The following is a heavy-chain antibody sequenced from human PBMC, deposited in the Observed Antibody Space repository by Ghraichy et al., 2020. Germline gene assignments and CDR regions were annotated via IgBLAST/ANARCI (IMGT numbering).Heavy chain of an antibody. CDR3: ASLSSDSSGPPGGNY. Sequence: GALRLSCAASGFTFSSHSMNWVRQASGQGLEWVSYISSSSSTIYYADSVKGRFTISRDNAKNSLYLQMNSLRVEDTAVYYCASLSSDSSGPPGGNYWGQGTLVTVSS. CDR1: GFTFSSHS. J-gene: IGHJ4*02. V-gene: IGHV3-48*04. CDR2: ISSSSSTI. D-gene: IGHD3-22*01.